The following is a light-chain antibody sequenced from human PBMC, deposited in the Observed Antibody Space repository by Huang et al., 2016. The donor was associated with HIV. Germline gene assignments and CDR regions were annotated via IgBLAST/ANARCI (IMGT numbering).Light chain of an antibody. CDR2: AAS. CDR1: QSISSY. Sequence: DIQMTQSPSPLSASVGDRVTITVRESQSISSYLNWYQQKPGKAPKLLIYAASSLQSGVQSRFSGSGSGTDFTLTISSLQPEDFATYYCQQSYSTLRYTFGQGTKLEIK. CDR3: QQSYSTLRYT. V-gene: IGKV1-39*01. J-gene: IGKJ2*01.